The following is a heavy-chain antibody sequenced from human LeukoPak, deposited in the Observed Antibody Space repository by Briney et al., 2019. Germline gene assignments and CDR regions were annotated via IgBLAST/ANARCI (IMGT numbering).Heavy chain of an antibody. Sequence: ASVKVCFKASGYAFTGYYMHLERQAPGQGLELMGWMNPNSGGTNYEQKVQGRVSMTRDTSISTAYMELSRLRSDDTAVYYCARDRGLDIAAAGKFRHYYYYMDVWGKGTTVTVSS. CDR3: ARDRGLDIAAAGKFRHYYYYMDV. J-gene: IGHJ6*03. D-gene: IGHD6-13*01. CDR1: GYAFTGYY. CDR2: MNPNSGGT. V-gene: IGHV1-2*02.